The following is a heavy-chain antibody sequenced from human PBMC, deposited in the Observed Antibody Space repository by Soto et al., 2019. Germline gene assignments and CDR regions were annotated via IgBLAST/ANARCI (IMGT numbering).Heavy chain of an antibody. V-gene: IGHV4-31*03. CDR3: TREDKSYGYDH. J-gene: IGHJ4*02. CDR2: ISDSGTT. Sequence: QVQLQESGPGLEKPSQTLSLTCTVSGGSIGSGGYYWNWVRQHPGKGLEWIGSISDSGTTSKNPSLRSRVTISPSTSTNQFSLKLSSVTAADTAVYYCTREDKSYGYDHCCQGTLVTVSS. D-gene: IGHD5-18*01. CDR1: GGSIGSGGYY.